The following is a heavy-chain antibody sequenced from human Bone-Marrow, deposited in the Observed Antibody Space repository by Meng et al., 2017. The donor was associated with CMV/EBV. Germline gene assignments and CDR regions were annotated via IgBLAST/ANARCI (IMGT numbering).Heavy chain of an antibody. D-gene: IGHD3-22*01. V-gene: IGHV3-23*01. CDR2: ISWDGGST. Sequence: GESLKISCAASGFTFSSYEMNWVRQAPGKGLEWVSLISWDGGSTYYADSVKGRFTISRDNSKNTLYLQMNSLRAEDTAVYYCASRQHSSGYYYRPYYYYGMDVWGQGTTVTVSS. CDR3: ASRQHSSGYYYRPYYYYGMDV. J-gene: IGHJ6*02. CDR1: GFTFSSYE.